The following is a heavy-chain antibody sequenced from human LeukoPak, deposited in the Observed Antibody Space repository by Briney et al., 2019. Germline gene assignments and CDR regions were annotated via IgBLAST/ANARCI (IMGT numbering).Heavy chain of an antibody. CDR1: GGTFSSYA. Sequence: SVKVSCKASGGTFSSYAISWVRQAPGQGLEWMGGIIPIFGTANYAQKFQGRVTITSDESTSTAYMELSSLRSEDTAVYYCARDRYYDSSGYTPPRRWFDPWGQGTLVTVSS. J-gene: IGHJ5*02. D-gene: IGHD3-22*01. CDR3: ARDRYYDSSGYTPPRRWFDP. V-gene: IGHV1-69*01. CDR2: IIPIFGTA.